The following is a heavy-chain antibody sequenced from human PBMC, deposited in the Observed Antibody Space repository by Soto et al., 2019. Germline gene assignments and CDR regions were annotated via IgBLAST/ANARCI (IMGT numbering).Heavy chain of an antibody. CDR2: IWYYGRNK. CDR3: ARDMMDDRDGHNPYYYGMDV. J-gene: IGHJ6*02. Sequence: QVQLVESGGGVVQPGRSLRLSCAASGFTFSSYGMHWVRQAPGKGLEWVAVIWYYGRNKHYADSVKGRLTIYRDNSKNKLYLQMNSRSAEDTAVYYCARDMMDDRDGHNPYYYGMDVWGQGTTVTVSS. V-gene: IGHV3-33*01. D-gene: IGHD3-16*01. CDR1: GFTFSSYG.